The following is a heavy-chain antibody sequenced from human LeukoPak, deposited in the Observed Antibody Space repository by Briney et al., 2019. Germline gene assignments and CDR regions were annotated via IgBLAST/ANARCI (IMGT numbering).Heavy chain of an antibody. Sequence: GGSLRLSCAASGFTFSGSPILWVRQASGKGLEWVGRIRSKADNYATAYAASVQGGCTISRDDSKSTAYLQLNSLKTEDTAVYYCTQSNYWGQGALVTVSS. CDR2: IRSKADNYAT. CDR1: GFTFSGSP. V-gene: IGHV3-73*01. CDR3: TQSNY. J-gene: IGHJ4*02.